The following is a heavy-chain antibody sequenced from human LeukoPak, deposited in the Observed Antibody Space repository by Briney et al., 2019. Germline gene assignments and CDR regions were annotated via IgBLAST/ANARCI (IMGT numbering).Heavy chain of an antibody. Sequence: GASVKVSCKASGYTFTSYGISWVRQAPGQGLEWMGWISAYNGNTKNAQKLQGRVTMTTDTSTSTAYMELRSLRSDDTAVYYCARTSSTWYEGVGDYWGQGTLVTVSS. D-gene: IGHD6-13*01. J-gene: IGHJ4*02. CDR1: GYTFTSYG. CDR2: ISAYNGNT. V-gene: IGHV1-18*01. CDR3: ARTSSTWYEGVGDY.